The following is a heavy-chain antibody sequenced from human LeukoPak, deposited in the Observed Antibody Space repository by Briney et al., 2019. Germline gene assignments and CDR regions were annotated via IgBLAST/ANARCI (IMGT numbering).Heavy chain of an antibody. Sequence: PSETLSLTCSVSGGSISNYYWSWIRQPAGKGLEWIGRIYSSGTTYYNPSLKSRVTISVDTSKNQFSLRLSSVTAADTAVYYCARVPLTGTTRGRPGDWYFDLWGRGTLVTVSS. V-gene: IGHV4-4*07. D-gene: IGHD7-27*01. CDR3: ARVPLTGTTRGRPGDWYFDL. CDR2: IYSSGTT. J-gene: IGHJ2*01. CDR1: GGSISNYY.